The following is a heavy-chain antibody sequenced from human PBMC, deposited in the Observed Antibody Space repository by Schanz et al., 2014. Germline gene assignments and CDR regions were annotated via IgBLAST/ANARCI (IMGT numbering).Heavy chain of an antibody. Sequence: QVQLVQSGAEVQKPGASVMLSCKTSGYSFNLFGVSWVRQAPGQGLEWMGWISAYNGNMNYAPKFQGRVTMTTDTSTSTAYMELSSLRSEDTAVYYCASRLTGLDYWGQGTLVTVSS. CDR1: GYSFNLFG. V-gene: IGHV1-18*04. CDR3: ASRLTGLDY. CDR2: ISAYNGNM. J-gene: IGHJ4*02. D-gene: IGHD3-9*01.